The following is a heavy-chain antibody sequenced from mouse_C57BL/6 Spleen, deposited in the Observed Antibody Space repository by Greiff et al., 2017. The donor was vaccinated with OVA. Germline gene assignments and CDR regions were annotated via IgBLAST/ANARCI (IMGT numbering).Heavy chain of an antibody. CDR2: IYPGSGST. V-gene: IGHV1-55*01. Sequence: QVQLQQPGAELVKPGASVKMSCKASGYTFTSYWITWVKQRPGQGLEWIGDIYPGSGSTNSNEKFKSKATLTVDTSSSTAYMQLSSLTSEDSAVYYWARGITTVGAHGYFDYWGQGTTLTVSS. D-gene: IGHD1-1*01. CDR1: GYTFTSYW. CDR3: ARGITTVGAHGYFDY. J-gene: IGHJ2*01.